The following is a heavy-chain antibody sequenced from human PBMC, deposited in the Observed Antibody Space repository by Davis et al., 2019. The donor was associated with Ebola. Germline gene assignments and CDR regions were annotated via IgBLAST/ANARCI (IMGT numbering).Heavy chain of an antibody. D-gene: IGHD2-2*01. CDR1: GFTFSNYW. CDR2: INSAGSST. J-gene: IGHJ6*02. V-gene: IGHV3-74*01. CDR3: ARAGGYCSSTSCYGILYYYYGMDV. Sequence: PGGSLRLSCAASGFTFSNYWMHWVRQAPGKGLVWVSRINSAGSSTTYADSVKGRFTISSDNAKNSLYLQMNSLRAEDTAVYYCARAGGYCSSTSCYGILYYYYGMDVWGQGTTVTVSS.